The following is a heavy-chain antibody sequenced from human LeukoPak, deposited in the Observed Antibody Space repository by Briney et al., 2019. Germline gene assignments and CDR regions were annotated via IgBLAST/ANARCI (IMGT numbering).Heavy chain of an antibody. V-gene: IGHV4-39*07. J-gene: IGHJ3*02. CDR2: IYYSGST. CDR3: ATLTGGDDAFDI. Sequence: SETLSLTCTVSSGSISSSIYYWGWIRQPPGKELEWIGSIYYSGSTYYNPSLKSRVTISVLTSKNRFSLKLSSVTAADTAVYYCATLTGGDDAFDIWGQGTMVTVSS. CDR1: SGSISSSIYY. D-gene: IGHD4-23*01.